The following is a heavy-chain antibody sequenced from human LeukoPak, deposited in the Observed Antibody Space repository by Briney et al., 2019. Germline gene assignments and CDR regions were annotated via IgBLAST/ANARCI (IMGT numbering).Heavy chain of an antibody. J-gene: IGHJ3*02. V-gene: IGHV1-69*13. CDR3: AIEGATIDAFDI. Sequence: GASVKVSCKASGGTLSSYAISWVRQAPGQGLEWMGGILPIFGTANYAQNFQGRATITADESTSTAYMELSSLRSEDTAVYYCAIEGATIDAFDIWGQGTIVTVSS. CDR1: GGTLSSYA. D-gene: IGHD3-16*01. CDR2: ILPIFGTA.